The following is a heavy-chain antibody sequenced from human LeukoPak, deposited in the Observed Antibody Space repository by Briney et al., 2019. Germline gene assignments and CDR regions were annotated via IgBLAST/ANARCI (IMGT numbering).Heavy chain of an antibody. CDR3: AKESGKFDY. V-gene: IGHV3-43*02. CDR2: ISADGGSA. Sequence: TGGSLRLSCAASGFTFSTHAMSWVRQAPGKGLEWVSLISADGGSAFSADSVKGRFSISRDNSKNSLYLQMDSLRSEDTAMYYCAKESGKFDYWGQGTLVVVSS. J-gene: IGHJ4*02. CDR1: GFTFSTHA.